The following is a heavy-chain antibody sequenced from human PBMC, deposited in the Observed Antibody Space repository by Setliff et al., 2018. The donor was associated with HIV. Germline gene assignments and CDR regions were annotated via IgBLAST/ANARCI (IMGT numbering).Heavy chain of an antibody. CDR1: GGSTSSSSYY. J-gene: IGHJ3*02. Sequence: TSETLSLTCTVAGGSTSSSSYYWGWIRQPPGMGLEWIASIYHNGNTYYNPSLKSRVTMSVDTSKNQFSLKLSSVTAADTAVYYCATSLITVPPDAFDIWGQGTMVTVS. D-gene: IGHD4-4*01. V-gene: IGHV4-39*07. CDR3: ATSLITVPPDAFDI. CDR2: IYHNGNT.